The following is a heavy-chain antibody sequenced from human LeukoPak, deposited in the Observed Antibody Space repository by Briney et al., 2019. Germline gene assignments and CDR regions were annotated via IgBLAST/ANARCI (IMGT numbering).Heavy chain of an antibody. V-gene: IGHV4-61*01. CDR2: IYYSGST. J-gene: IGHJ4*02. CDR3: ARFRSGEYYFDY. D-gene: IGHD3-10*01. Sequence: SETLSLTCTVSGDSISSRNNYWSWIRQPPGKGLEWIGYIYYSGSTNYNPSLKSRVTISVDTSKNQFSLKLSSVTAADTAVYYCARFRSGEYYFDYWGQGTLVTVSS. CDR1: GDSISSRNNY.